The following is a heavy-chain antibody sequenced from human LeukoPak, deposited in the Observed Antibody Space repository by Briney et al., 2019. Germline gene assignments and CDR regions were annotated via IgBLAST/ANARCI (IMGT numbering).Heavy chain of an antibody. V-gene: IGHV1-2*02. D-gene: IGHD3-22*01. CDR1: GYTFTGYY. Sequence: ASVKVSCKTSGYTFTGYYIQWVRQAPGQGLEWMGWINPNSGGASYVQKFQGRVTMTSDTSISTAYMELSSMRSDDTAVYYCARDSRNYYDSRGGGDVAFDIWGQGTMVTVSS. CDR2: INPNSGGA. J-gene: IGHJ3*02. CDR3: ARDSRNYYDSRGGGDVAFDI.